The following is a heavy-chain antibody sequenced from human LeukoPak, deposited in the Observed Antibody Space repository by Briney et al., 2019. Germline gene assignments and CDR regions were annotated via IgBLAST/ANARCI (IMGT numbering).Heavy chain of an antibody. D-gene: IGHD1-26*01. CDR1: GFTFSSYG. J-gene: IGHJ4*02. CDR3: AKTPLSGKWELLWLDY. CDR2: ISGSGGST. V-gene: IGHV3-23*01. Sequence: GGTLRLSCAASGFTFSSYGMSWVRQAPGKGLEWVSAISGSGGSTYYADSVKGRFTISRDNSKNTLYLQMNSLRAEDTAVYYCAKTPLSGKWELLWLDYWGQGTLVTVSS.